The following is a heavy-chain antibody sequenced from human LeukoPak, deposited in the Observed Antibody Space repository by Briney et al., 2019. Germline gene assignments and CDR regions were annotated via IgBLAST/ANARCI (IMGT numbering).Heavy chain of an antibody. V-gene: IGHV1-3*01. CDR3: ARRFVDWNTYSQYYFDY. CDR1: GYSFTTYA. Sequence: ASVKVSCKAPGYSFTTYATHWVRQAPGQRLEWMGWINPDKGDTKYSQNFQGRITVTRDTSASTTYMELSSLVSEDTAVYYCARRFVDWNTYSQYYFDYWGQGTLVTVSS. J-gene: IGHJ4*02. D-gene: IGHD1/OR15-1a*01. CDR2: INPDKGDT.